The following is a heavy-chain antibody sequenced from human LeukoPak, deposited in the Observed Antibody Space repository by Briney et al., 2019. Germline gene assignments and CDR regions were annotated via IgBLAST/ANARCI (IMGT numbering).Heavy chain of an antibody. J-gene: IGHJ6*04. V-gene: IGHV3-64*01. Sequence: GGSLRLSCAASGFTFSNYAMHWVRQAPGKGLGYVSAISYNGGSTYYANSVKGRFTISRDNSKNTLYLQMGSLIAEDMAVYYCARRFAAQLAFVDVWGKGTTVTISS. CDR1: GFTFSNYA. CDR2: ISYNGGST. CDR3: ARRFAAQLAFVDV. D-gene: IGHD3-3*02.